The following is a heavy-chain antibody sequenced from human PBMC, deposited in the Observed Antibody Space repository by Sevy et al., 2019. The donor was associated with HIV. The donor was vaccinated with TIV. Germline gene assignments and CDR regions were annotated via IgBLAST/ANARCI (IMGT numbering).Heavy chain of an antibody. J-gene: IGHJ6*02. CDR1: GFTFSNYA. D-gene: IGHD6-25*01. Sequence: GGSLRLSCAASGFTFSNYAMNWVRQTPGKGLEWVSSISGSGDNTYYADSVKGRFTISIDISYNTVTLQMSSLRAEDTAVYYGAKNENCCSGYLAMDFCGQGTTVTVSS. CDR2: ISGSGDNT. V-gene: IGHV3-23*01. CDR3: AKNENCCSGYLAMDF.